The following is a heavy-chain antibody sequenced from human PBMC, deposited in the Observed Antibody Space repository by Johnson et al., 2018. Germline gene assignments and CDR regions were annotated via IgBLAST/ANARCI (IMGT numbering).Heavy chain of an antibody. CDR3: ARGGYSSTWGYFYDHMDV. CDR2: VTIFVSTT. V-gene: IGHV3-11*04. CDR1: GFIFSDYY. J-gene: IGHJ6*03. D-gene: IGHD6-13*01. Sequence: VQLVETGGGLVKXGGSLRLSCAASGFIFSDYYMNWIRQAPGKGLEWVSCVTIFVSTTFYADSVKGRFTISRDDANNSSDRQMNSLRADDTAVYYCARGGYSSTWGYFYDHMDVWGKGTTVTVAS.